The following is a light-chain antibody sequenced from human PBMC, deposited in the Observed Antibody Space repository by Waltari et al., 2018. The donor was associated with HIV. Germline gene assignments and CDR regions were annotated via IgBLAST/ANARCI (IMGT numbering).Light chain of an antibody. CDR1: SSNIGNFY. V-gene: IGLV1-51*02. CDR3: GTWDSSLSAGVV. Sequence: QSVLTQPPSVSAAPGQKVTISCSGSSSNIGNFYLSWYQQLPGTAPKLLIYENKKRPSGIPDRFSGSKSGTSATLGITGLQTGDEANYYCGTWDSSLSAGVVFGGGTKLTVL. J-gene: IGLJ2*01. CDR2: ENK.